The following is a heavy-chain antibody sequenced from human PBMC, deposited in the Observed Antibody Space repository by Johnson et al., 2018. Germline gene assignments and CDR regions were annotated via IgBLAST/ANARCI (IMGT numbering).Heavy chain of an antibody. CDR2: ITSKTDGGTT. Sequence: VQLVESGGGLVRPGGSLRVSCVASGFTFSKAWMSWVRQAPGKGLEWIGRITSKTDGGTTDYAAPVKGRFTISRDDTKNMLNLQMNSLKTEDTAMYYCTTDYKMMVTTIDYWGQGTLVTVSS. CDR1: GFTFSKAW. CDR3: TTDYKMMVTTIDY. D-gene: IGHD2-21*02. V-gene: IGHV3-15*01. J-gene: IGHJ4*02.